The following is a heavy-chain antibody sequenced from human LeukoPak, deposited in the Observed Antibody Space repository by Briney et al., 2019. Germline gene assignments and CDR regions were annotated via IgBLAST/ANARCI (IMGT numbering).Heavy chain of an antibody. CDR2: ISYDGSHK. J-gene: IGHJ4*02. CDR3: ARGVAWSFDY. Sequence: PGGSLRLSCVASGFTSSSYAMHWVRQAPGKGLEWVAAISYDGSHKYYADSVKGRFTISRDNSKHTLFLQMSDLRVEDTAVFYCARGVAWSFDYWGQGTLVTVSS. D-gene: IGHD3-3*01. V-gene: IGHV3-30*04. CDR1: GFTSSSYA.